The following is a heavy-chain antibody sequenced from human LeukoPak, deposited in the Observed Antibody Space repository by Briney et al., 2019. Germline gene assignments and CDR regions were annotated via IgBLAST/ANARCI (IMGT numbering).Heavy chain of an antibody. D-gene: IGHD4-17*01. Sequence: GGSLRLSCAASGFTFSDYYMSWIRQAPGKGLEWVSYISSSGSTIYYADSVKGRFTISRDNAKNSLYLQMNSLRAEDTAVYYCARDSGYGDYLYYYYYGMDVWGQGTTVTVSS. J-gene: IGHJ6*02. CDR2: ISSSGSTI. CDR1: GFTFSDYY. V-gene: IGHV3-11*04. CDR3: ARDSGYGDYLYYYYYGMDV.